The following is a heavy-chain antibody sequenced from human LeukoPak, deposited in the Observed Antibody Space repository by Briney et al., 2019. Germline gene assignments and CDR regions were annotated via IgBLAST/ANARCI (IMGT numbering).Heavy chain of an antibody. D-gene: IGHD2-2*01. CDR3: ARGTKDLVGITWYYYMDV. Sequence: GASVKVSCKASGYTFTGYYMHWVRQAPGQGLEWMGWINPNTGGTNYAQKFQGRVTMTRDTSISTAYMDLSRLRSDDTAVYYCARGTKDLVGITWYYYMDVWGKGTTVTVSS. CDR2: INPNTGGT. J-gene: IGHJ6*03. V-gene: IGHV1-2*02. CDR1: GYTFTGYY.